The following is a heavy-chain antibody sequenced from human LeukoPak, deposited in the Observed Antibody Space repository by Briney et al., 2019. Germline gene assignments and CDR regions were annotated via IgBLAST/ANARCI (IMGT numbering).Heavy chain of an antibody. V-gene: IGHV4-39*01. CDR2: IYYSGST. CDR1: GGSISSYY. Sequence: SETLSLTCTVSGGSISSYYWGWIGQPPGKGLEWIGGIYYSGSTYYNPSLKSRVTISVDTSKNQFSLKLSSVTAADTAVYYCARSIENYDILTGYSGDYYFDYWGQGTLVTVSS. CDR3: ARSIENYDILTGYSGDYYFDY. D-gene: IGHD3-9*01. J-gene: IGHJ4*02.